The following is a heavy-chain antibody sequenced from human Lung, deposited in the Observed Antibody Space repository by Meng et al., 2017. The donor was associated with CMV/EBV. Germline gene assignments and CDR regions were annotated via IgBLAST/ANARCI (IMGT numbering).Heavy chain of an antibody. CDR1: GFSLSTSEVG. Sequence: GPTLVTPTHTLTLTCTFSGFSLSTSEVGVGWIRQPPGRALEWLALIYWNDDKRYSPSLKSRLTITKDTSKNQVVLTMTNMDPVDTATYYCAHRPVSGAGKEEYCFDYWGQGTLVTFSS. CDR3: AHRPVSGAGKEEYCFDY. J-gene: IGHJ4*02. CDR2: IYWNDDK. D-gene: IGHD6-19*01. V-gene: IGHV2-5*01.